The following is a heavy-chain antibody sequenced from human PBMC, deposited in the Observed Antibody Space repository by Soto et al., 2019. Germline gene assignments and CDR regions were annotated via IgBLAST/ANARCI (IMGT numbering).Heavy chain of an antibody. CDR3: AREKGSYDILTGYYLGAGYWFDP. D-gene: IGHD3-9*01. CDR2: IYYSGST. V-gene: IGHV4-39*02. Sequence: SETLSLTCPVSGGSISSSSYYWGWIRQPPGKGLEWIGSIYYSGSTYYNPSLKSRVTISVDTSKNQFSLKLSSVTAADTAVYYCAREKGSYDILTGYYLGAGYWFDPWGQGTLVTVSS. CDR1: GGSISSSSYY. J-gene: IGHJ5*02.